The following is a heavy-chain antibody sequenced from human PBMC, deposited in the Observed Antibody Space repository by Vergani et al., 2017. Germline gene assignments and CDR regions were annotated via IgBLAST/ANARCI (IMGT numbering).Heavy chain of an antibody. CDR3: ASKKSGDFWSGYYLPFDY. CDR1: GGSFSGYY. Sequence: QVQLQQWGAGLLKPSETLSLTCAVYGGSFSGYYWSWIRQPPGKGLEWIGEINHSGSTNYNPSLKSRVTISVDTSKNQFSLKLSSVTAADTAVYYCASKKSGDFWSGYYLPFDYWGQGTLVTVSS. V-gene: IGHV4-34*01. J-gene: IGHJ4*02. CDR2: INHSGST. D-gene: IGHD3-3*01.